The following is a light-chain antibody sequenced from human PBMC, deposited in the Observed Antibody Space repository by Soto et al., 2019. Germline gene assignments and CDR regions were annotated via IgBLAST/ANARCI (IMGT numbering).Light chain of an antibody. Sequence: SYELTQPPSVSVAPGKTARITCGGTNIGSKSVPWYQQKPGQAPVLVIYYDSDRPSGIPERFSGSNSGNTATLTISRVEAGDEADYYCQVWDSSSDPVVFGGGTKLTVL. CDR3: QVWDSSSDPVV. CDR1: NIGSKS. V-gene: IGLV3-21*04. CDR2: YDS. J-gene: IGLJ2*01.